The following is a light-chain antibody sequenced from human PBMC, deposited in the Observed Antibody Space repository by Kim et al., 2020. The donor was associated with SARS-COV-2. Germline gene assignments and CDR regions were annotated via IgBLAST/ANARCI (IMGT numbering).Light chain of an antibody. V-gene: IGKV3-15*01. CDR2: GAS. Sequence: EIVMTQSPATLSMSPGERATLSCRASQNVYINLAWYQQRPGQPPRLLIYGASTRATNIPARFTGGGSGTEFTLTISSLQPEDFAVYYCQQSNNWPLTFGGGTKVDIK. J-gene: IGKJ4*01. CDR1: QNVYIN. CDR3: QQSNNWPLT.